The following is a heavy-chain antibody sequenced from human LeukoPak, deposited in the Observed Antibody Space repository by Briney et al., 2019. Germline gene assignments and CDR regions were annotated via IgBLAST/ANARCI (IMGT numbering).Heavy chain of an antibody. J-gene: IGHJ4*02. V-gene: IGHV4-34*01. Sequence: SETLSLTCAVYGGSFSGYYWSWIRQPPGKGLEWIGEINHSGSTNYNPSLKSRVTISVDTSKNQFSLRLSSVTAADTAVYYCARVPGASDYWGQRTLVTVSS. CDR1: GGSFSGYY. D-gene: IGHD2-2*01. CDR2: INHSGST. CDR3: ARVPGASDY.